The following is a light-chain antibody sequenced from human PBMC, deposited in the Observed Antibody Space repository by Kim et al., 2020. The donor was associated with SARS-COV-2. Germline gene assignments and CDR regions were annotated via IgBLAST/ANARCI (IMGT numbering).Light chain of an antibody. J-gene: IGLJ1*01. Sequence: SGQTVRITCQAASLTRDYASCYQQKPGQAPVLVIYGKNNRPSGIPDRFSGSSSGNTASLTITGAQAEDEADYYCNSRDSSGNHYVFGTGTKVTVL. CDR3: NSRDSSGNHYV. V-gene: IGLV3-19*01. CDR2: GKN. CDR1: SLTRDY.